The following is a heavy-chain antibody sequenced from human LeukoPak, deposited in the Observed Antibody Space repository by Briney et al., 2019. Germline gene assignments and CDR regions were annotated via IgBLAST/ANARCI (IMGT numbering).Heavy chain of an antibody. J-gene: IGHJ4*02. Sequence: GGSLRLSCAASGFSFSSYWMHWVRQAPGKGLEWVSRINSDGSSTTYADSVKGRSSISRDNAKSTLYLHMSSLRADDTGVYYCARAVRAHPPADFWGQGTLVTVSS. V-gene: IGHV3-74*01. D-gene: IGHD3-3*01. CDR2: INSDGSST. CDR1: GFSFSSYW. CDR3: ARAVRAHPPADF.